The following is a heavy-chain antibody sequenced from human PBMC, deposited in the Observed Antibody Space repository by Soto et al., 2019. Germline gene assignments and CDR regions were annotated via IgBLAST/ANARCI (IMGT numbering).Heavy chain of an antibody. D-gene: IGHD6-6*01. CDR1: GYTFTSYG. V-gene: IGHV1-18*01. CDR2: ISAYNGNT. J-gene: IGHJ4*02. Sequence: QVQLVQSGAEVKKPGASVKVSCKASGYTFTSYGISWVRQAPGQGLEWMGWISAYNGNTNYAQKLQGRVTMTTDTYTSTADMEMRSLRSDATAVDYCARDGRSGSSSSLGVYWGQGTLVTVSS. CDR3: ARDGRSGSSSSLGVY.